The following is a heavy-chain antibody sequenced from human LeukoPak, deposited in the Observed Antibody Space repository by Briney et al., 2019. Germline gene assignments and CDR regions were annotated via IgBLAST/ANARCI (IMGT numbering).Heavy chain of an antibody. CDR3: TQETAYEILTGYHHRYFDY. D-gene: IGHD3-9*01. V-gene: IGHV4-34*01. CDR1: GGSFSGYY. J-gene: IGHJ4*02. Sequence: SETLSLTCAVCGGSFSGYYWSWIRQPPGKGLEWIGEINHSGSTNYNPSLKSRVTISVDTSKNPFSLKLSSVTAADTAVYFCTQETAYEILTGYHHRYFDYWGQGTLVTVSS. CDR2: INHSGST.